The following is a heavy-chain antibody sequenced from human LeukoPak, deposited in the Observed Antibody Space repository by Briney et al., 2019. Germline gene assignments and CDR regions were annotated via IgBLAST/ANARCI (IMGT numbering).Heavy chain of an antibody. CDR3: ARDRGAGGWECGTY. CDR1: GYTSTDYY. CDR2: INPNIGGT. D-gene: IGHD1-26*01. Sequence: ASVKVSCKASGYTSTDYYMHWVRQAPGQGLEWMGRINPNIGGTNFAQKFQGRVTMTRDTSINTAYMELSRLTPDDTAVYYCARDRGAGGWECGTYWGQGTLVTVSS. J-gene: IGHJ4*02. V-gene: IGHV1-2*06.